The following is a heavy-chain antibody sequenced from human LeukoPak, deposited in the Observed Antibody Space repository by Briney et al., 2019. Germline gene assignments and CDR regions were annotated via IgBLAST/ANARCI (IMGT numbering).Heavy chain of an antibody. V-gene: IGHV1-2*04. J-gene: IGHJ4*02. CDR1: GYTFTGYY. D-gene: IGHD6-19*01. Sequence: ASVKVSCKASGYTFTGYYMHWVRQAPGQGLEWMGWINPNSGGTNYAQKFQGWVTMTRDTSIRTAYMELSRLRSDDTAVYYCARELRPYSSGWYFEFDYWGQGTLVTVSS. CDR3: ARELRPYSSGWYFEFDY. CDR2: INPNSGGT.